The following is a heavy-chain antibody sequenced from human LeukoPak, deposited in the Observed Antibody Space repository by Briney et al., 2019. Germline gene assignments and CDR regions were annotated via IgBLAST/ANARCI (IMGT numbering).Heavy chain of an antibody. CDR3: AKTQYYYDSSGYYHLIDY. J-gene: IGHJ4*02. CDR2: ISGSGGST. V-gene: IGHV3-23*01. Sequence: GGSLRLSCAASGFTFSSYAMSWVRQAPGKGLELGSAISGSGGSTYYADSVKGRFTISRDNSKNTLYLQMNSLRAEDTAVYYCAKTQYYYDSSGYYHLIDYWGQGTLVTVSS. CDR1: GFTFSSYA. D-gene: IGHD3-22*01.